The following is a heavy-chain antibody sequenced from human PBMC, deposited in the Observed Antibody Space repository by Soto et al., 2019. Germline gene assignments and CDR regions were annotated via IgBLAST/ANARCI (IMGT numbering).Heavy chain of an antibody. V-gene: IGHV3-7*03. Sequence: GRSLRLSGAAPGLTYRRHWVTGVRHTRGAGQQWVAAIKPDGSETFYVDSVKGRFTISRDNARNSLFLQMDSLRAEDTAVYYCTSRPSGLTYHAVFDFWGQGTLVTVSS. J-gene: IGHJ4*02. CDR3: TSRPSGLTYHAVFDF. D-gene: IGHD2-21*02. CDR1: GLTYRRHW. CDR2: IKPDGSET.